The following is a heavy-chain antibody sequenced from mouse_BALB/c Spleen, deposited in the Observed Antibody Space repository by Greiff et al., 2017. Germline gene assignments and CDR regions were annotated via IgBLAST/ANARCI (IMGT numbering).Heavy chain of an antibody. Sequence: DVKLVESGGGLVKPGGSLKLSCAASGFTFSSYAMSWVRQTPEKRLEWVASISSGGSTYYPDSVKGRFTISRDNARNILYLQMSSLRSEDTAMYYCARSNYFDYWGQGTTLTVSS. V-gene: IGHV5-6-5*01. CDR1: GFTFSSYA. J-gene: IGHJ2*01. CDR2: ISSGGST. CDR3: ARSNYFDY.